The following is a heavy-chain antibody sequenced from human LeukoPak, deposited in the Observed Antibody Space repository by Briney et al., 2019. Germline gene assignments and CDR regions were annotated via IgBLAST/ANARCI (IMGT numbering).Heavy chain of an antibody. J-gene: IGHJ4*02. V-gene: IGHV4-38-2*02. CDR2: IYHSGST. Sequence: SETLSLTCTVSGYSISSGYYWGWIRQPPGKGLEWIGSIYHSGSTYYNPSLKSRVTTSVDTSKNQFSLKLSSVTAADTAVYYCAREQRDFDYWGQGTLVTVSS. CDR3: AREQRDFDY. CDR1: GYSISSGYY.